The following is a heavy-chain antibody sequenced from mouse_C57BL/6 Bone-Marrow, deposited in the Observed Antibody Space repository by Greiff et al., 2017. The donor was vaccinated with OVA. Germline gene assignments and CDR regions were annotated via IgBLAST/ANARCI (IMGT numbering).Heavy chain of an antibody. V-gene: IGHV5-12*01. J-gene: IGHJ2*01. CDR2: ISNGGGST. CDR3: ARHGLGYVFDY. D-gene: IGHD2-2*01. Sequence: EVHLVESGGGLVQPGGSLKLSCAASGFTFSDYYMYWVRQTPEKRLEWVAYISNGGGSTYYPDTVKGRFTISRDNAKNTLYLQMSRLKSEDTAMYYCARHGLGYVFDYWGQGTTLTVSS. CDR1: GFTFSDYY.